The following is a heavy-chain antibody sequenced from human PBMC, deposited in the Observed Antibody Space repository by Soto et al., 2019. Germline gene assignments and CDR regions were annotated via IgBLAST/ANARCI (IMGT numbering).Heavy chain of an antibody. D-gene: IGHD6-6*01. CDR1: HGSISRYS. J-gene: IGHJ4*02. CDR2: IYYSGST. CDR3: ARSALRSSHPEFDY. Sequence: LXLTCTLSHGSISRYSWSWILQPPVKGLEWIGYIYYSGSTNYNTSLKSRATISVDTSKNQFSLKLSSVTAADTAVYYCARSALRSSHPEFDYWGQGTLVTVSS. V-gene: IGHV4-59*01.